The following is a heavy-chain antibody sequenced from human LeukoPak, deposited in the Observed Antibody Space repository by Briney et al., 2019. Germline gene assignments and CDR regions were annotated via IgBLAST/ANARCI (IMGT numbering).Heavy chain of an antibody. CDR1: GFTFSSYS. V-gene: IGHV3-21*01. D-gene: IGHD6-19*01. CDR2: ISSSSSYI. Sequence: GSLRLSCAASGFTFSSYSMNWVRQAPGKGLEWVSSISSSSSYIYYADSVKGRFTISRDNAKNSLYLQMNSLRAEDKAVYYCAGLGYSSGWYSFDYWGQGTLVTVSS. J-gene: IGHJ4*02. CDR3: AGLGYSSGWYSFDY.